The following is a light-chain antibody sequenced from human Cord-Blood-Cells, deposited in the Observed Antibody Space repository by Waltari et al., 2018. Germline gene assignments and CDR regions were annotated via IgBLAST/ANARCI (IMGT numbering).Light chain of an antibody. CDR3: QQYYSTPWT. J-gene: IGKJ1*01. V-gene: IGKV4-1*01. Sequence: DIVMTQSPDALAVSLGERATINCKSSQSVLYSSTNKNYLAWYQQKPGQPPKLVIYWASTRESGVPDRYSGSGSGTDFTLTSGSLQAEDVAVYYCQQYYSTPWTFGQGTKVEIK. CDR1: QSVLYSSTNKNY. CDR2: WAS.